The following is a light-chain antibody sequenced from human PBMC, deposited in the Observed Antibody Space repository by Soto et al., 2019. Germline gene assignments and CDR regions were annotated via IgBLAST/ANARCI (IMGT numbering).Light chain of an antibody. CDR3: HQRQSWPRT. V-gene: IGKV3-11*01. CDR1: QNIRNW. J-gene: IGKJ1*01. Sequence: TQSPSTLSASVGDSVTITCRASQNIRNWLAWYQHRPGQAPRLLIYQTSIRAAGIPARFSASGSGTDFTLTISDVQPEDFALYYCHQRQSWPRTFGQGTKVDIK. CDR2: QTS.